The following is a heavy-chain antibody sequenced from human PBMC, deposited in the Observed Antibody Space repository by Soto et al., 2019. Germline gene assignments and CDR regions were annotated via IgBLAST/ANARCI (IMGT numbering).Heavy chain of an antibody. V-gene: IGHV3-23*01. CDR1: GFTFSSYA. Sequence: EVQLLESGGGLVQPGGSLRLSCAASGFTFSSYAMNWVRQAPGKGLEWVSVISGSGGSTYYADAVKGRFTISRDNSRNTLYLQMNSLRAEDTAVYYCAKRTVGWYFDLWGRGTLVTVSS. D-gene: IGHD4-17*01. CDR2: ISGSGGST. J-gene: IGHJ2*01. CDR3: AKRTVGWYFDL.